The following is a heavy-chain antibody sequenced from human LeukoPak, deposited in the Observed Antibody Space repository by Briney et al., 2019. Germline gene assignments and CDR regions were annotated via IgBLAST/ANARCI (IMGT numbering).Heavy chain of an antibody. Sequence: PSETLSLTCAVYGRSFSGYYWSWIRQPPGKGLEWIGEINHSGSTNYNPSPKSRVTISVDTSRNQFSLKLRSVTAADTAVYYCARAIVVVPAATSDYFDYWGQGTLVTVSS. CDR2: INHSGST. V-gene: IGHV4-34*01. CDR1: GRSFSGYY. CDR3: ARAIVVVPAATSDYFDY. D-gene: IGHD2-2*01. J-gene: IGHJ4*02.